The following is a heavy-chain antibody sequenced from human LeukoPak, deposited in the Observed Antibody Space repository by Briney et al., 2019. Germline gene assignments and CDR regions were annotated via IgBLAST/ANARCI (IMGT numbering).Heavy chain of an antibody. J-gene: IGHJ3*02. Sequence: GGSLRLSCAASGFTFSSYSMNWVRQAPGKGLEWVSYISSSSSTIYYADSVKGRFTISRDNAKNSLYLQMNSLRAEDTAVYYCARYCSSTSCMGGAFDIWGQGTMVTVSS. D-gene: IGHD2-2*01. CDR2: ISSSSSTI. V-gene: IGHV3-48*01. CDR3: ARYCSSTSCMGGAFDI. CDR1: GFTFSSYS.